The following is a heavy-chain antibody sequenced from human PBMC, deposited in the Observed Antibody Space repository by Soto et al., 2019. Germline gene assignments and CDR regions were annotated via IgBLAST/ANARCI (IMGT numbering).Heavy chain of an antibody. CDR1: GYTFTGYY. J-gene: IGHJ4*02. D-gene: IGHD5-18*01. Sequence: ASVKVSCKASGYTFTGYYMHWVRQAPGQGLEWTGWINPNSGGTNYAQKFQGWVTMTRDTSISTVYMELSSLRSEDTAVYYCARLDTTMGMFDYWGQGTLVTVSS. CDR3: ARLDTTMGMFDY. CDR2: INPNSGGT. V-gene: IGHV1-2*04.